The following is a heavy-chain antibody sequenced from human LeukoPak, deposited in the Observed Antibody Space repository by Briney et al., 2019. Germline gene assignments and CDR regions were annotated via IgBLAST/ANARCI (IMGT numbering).Heavy chain of an antibody. CDR3: ARVGLWECVDLDC. V-gene: IGHV3-74*01. CDR2: IKGDGTAT. Sequence: GGSLRLSCAASGFTFTNYWMHWVRQAPGKGLVWVSCIKGDGTATGYADSVKGRFTSSRDNAKNTMYLQMNSLRADDTAVYYCARVGLWECVDLDCWGQGGLVTVSS. D-gene: IGHD1-26*01. J-gene: IGHJ4*02. CDR1: GFTFTNYW.